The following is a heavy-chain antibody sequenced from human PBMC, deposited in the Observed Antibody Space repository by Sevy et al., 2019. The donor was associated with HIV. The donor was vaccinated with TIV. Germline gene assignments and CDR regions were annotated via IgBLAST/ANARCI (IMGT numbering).Heavy chain of an antibody. D-gene: IGHD6-19*01. CDR1: GFTFSSYS. CDR3: ARAYTSISSGWYKDYYGMDV. V-gene: IGHV3-21*01. J-gene: IGHJ6*02. CDR2: ISSSSSYI. Sequence: GGSLRLSCAASGFTFSSYSMNWVRQAPGKGLEWVSPISSSSSYIYYADSVKGRFTISRDNAKNSLYLQMNSLRAEDTAVYYCARAYTSISSGWYKDYYGMDVWGQGTTVTVSS.